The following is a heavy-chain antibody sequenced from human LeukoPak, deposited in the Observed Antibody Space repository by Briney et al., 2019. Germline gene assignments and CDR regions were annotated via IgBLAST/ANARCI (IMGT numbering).Heavy chain of an antibody. CDR2: ITTYNGDT. Sequence: ASVKVSCKASGYTFTTYGLSWVRQAPGQGLEWMGWITTYNGDTDYAQKLQGRVTMTADTSTSTAYMELRSLRSDDTAVYYCASLKNYYDSSGYLVTDAFDIWGQGTMVTVSS. CDR3: ASLKNYYDSSGYLVTDAFDI. CDR1: GYTFTTYG. J-gene: IGHJ3*02. V-gene: IGHV1-18*01. D-gene: IGHD3-22*01.